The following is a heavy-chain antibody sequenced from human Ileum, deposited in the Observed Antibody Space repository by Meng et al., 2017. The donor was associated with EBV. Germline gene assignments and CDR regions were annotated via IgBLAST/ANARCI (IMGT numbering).Heavy chain of an antibody. CDR2: IIPMFGAP. D-gene: IGHD5-18*01. J-gene: IGHJ4*02. CDR1: GGTFRNSA. V-gene: IGHV1-69*01. Sequence: GQGEQSGAEVKKPGSSVKVSCKASGGTFRNSAISWVRQAPGQGLEWMGGIIPMFGAPDYAQRFQDRVTITADESTSTVYMELNSLRSEDTAVYYCARESGRGYSSDYWGQGTLVTVSS. CDR3: ARESGRGYSSDY.